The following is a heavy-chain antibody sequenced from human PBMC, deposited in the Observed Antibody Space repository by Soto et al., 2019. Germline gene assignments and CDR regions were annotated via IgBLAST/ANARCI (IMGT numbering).Heavy chain of an antibody. J-gene: IGHJ5*02. V-gene: IGHV4-59*07. CDR2: ISYRGST. CDR3: ASSGIVGREVNTWFDP. Sequence: SDTLSLTCTVSAGSITTSYWSWVRQPLGKALEWIGYISYRGSTNYNPSLKSRLTISIDTSKSQISLKLTSMTTADTAVYYCASSGIVGREVNTWFDPWGQGXLVTVSS. CDR1: AGSITTSY. D-gene: IGHD3-22*01.